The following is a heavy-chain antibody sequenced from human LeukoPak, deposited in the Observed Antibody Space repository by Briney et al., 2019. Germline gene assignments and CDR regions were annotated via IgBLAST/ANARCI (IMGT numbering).Heavy chain of an antibody. V-gene: IGHV4-4*02. CDR1: GGSISSSNW. D-gene: IGHD1-26*01. CDR3: ARDVKVGATVYYFDY. J-gene: IGHJ4*02. CDR2: IYHSGST. Sequence: PSETLSLTCAVSGGSISSSNWWSWVRQPPGKGLEWIGEIYHSGSTNYNPSLKSRVTISVDKSKNQFSLKLSSVTAADTAVYYCARDVKVGATVYYFDYWGQGTLVTVSS.